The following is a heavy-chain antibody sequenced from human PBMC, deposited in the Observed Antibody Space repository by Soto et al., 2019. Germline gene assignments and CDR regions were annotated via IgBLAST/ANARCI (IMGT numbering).Heavy chain of an antibody. V-gene: IGHV3-15*07. J-gene: IGHJ4*02. CDR1: GFSFNSAW. Sequence: PGGSLRLSCAAFGFSFNSAWMNGVRQIPEKGLEWVGRIKSNTDGGTTDYAAPVKGRFTISRDDSKNTVYLQLNSLQTEDTAVYYCTVSPGYWGRGTLVTVSS. CDR2: IKSNTDGGTT. CDR3: TVSPGY.